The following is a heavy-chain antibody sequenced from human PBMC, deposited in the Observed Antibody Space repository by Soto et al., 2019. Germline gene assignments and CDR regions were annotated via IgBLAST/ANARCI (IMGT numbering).Heavy chain of an antibody. J-gene: IGHJ4*02. D-gene: IGHD3-10*01. Sequence: QVQLVESGGGVVQPGRSLRVSCAASGFTFSSHGMHWVRQAPGKGLEWVAVIWYDGSNKYYGESVKGRFIISRDNSKHTVDLQMTSLRAEDTAIYYCARWGPDKVLDYWGQGTLVTVSS. V-gene: IGHV3-33*01. CDR2: IWYDGSNK. CDR3: ARWGPDKVLDY. CDR1: GFTFSSHG.